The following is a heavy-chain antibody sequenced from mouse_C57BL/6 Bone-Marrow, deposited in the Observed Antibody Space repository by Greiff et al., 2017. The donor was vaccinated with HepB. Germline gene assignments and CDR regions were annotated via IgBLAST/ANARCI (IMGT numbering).Heavy chain of an antibody. CDR2: ILPGSGST. J-gene: IGHJ4*01. Sequence: LQESGAELMKPGASVKLSCKATGYTFTGYWIEWVKQRPGHGLEWIGEILPGSGSTNYNEKFKGKATFTADTSSNTAYMQLSSLTTEDSAIYYCATITTVVATAVYYAMDYWGQGTSVTVSS. CDR3: ATITTVVATAVYYAMDY. CDR1: GYTFTGYW. D-gene: IGHD1-1*01. V-gene: IGHV1-9*01.